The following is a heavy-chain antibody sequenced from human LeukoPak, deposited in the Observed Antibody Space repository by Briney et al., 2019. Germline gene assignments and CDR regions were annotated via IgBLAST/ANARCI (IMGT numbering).Heavy chain of an antibody. CDR2: IYYTGNT. D-gene: IGHD2-2*01. J-gene: IGHJ6*02. CDR3: GRHAGAGYCSSTRCFGDINV. Sequence: PSETLSLTCTVSGGSISSSSYYWVWIRQPPGKGLEWIGRIYYTGNTYYNPSLKSRVTISIDTSRNQFSVELSSVTAADTAVYYCGRHAGAGYCSSTRCFGDINVWGQGTTVTVS. V-gene: IGHV4-39*01. CDR1: GGSISSSSYY.